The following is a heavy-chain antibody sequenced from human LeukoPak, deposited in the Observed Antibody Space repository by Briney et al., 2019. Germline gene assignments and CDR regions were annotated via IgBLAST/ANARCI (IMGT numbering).Heavy chain of an antibody. CDR1: GDSISGSSDY. Sequence: SETLSLTCTVSGDSISGSSDYWGWIRQPPGKGLEWIGYIYYSGSTNYNPSLKSRVTISVDTSKNQFSLKLSSVTAADTAVYYCAREFARDGGFDYWGQGTLVTVSS. CDR2: IYYSGST. V-gene: IGHV4-61*01. J-gene: IGHJ4*02. CDR3: AREFARDGGFDY. D-gene: IGHD4-23*01.